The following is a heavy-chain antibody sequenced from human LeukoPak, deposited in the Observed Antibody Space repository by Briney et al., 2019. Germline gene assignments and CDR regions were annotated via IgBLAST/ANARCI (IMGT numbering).Heavy chain of an antibody. D-gene: IGHD5-24*01. J-gene: IGHJ4*02. V-gene: IGHV1-69*13. CDR3: ASRRSGEMATMIFDR. Sequence: GASVRVSCRASGYTFSSYAISWARQAPGQGLEWVGGIIPIFGTANYAQKFQGRVTITGDESTSAAYMELSSLRSEDTAVYYCASRRSGEMATMIFDRWGQGPLVPVSS. CDR1: GYTFSSYA. CDR2: IIPIFGTA.